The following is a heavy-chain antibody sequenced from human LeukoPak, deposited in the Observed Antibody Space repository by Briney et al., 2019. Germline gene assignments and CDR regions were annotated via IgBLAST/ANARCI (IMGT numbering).Heavy chain of an antibody. Sequence: SVKVSCKASGGTFSSYAISWVRQAPGQGLEWMGGIIPIFGTANYAQKFQGRVTITTDESTSTAYMELSSLRPEDTAVYYCARDGAHDYGDWDAFDIWGQGTMVTVSS. CDR1: GGTFSSYA. D-gene: IGHD4-17*01. CDR3: ARDGAHDYGDWDAFDI. V-gene: IGHV1-69*05. CDR2: IIPIFGTA. J-gene: IGHJ3*02.